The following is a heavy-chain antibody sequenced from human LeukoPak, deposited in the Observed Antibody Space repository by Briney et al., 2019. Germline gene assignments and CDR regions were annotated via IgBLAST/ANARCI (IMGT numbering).Heavy chain of an antibody. Sequence: GGSLRLSCAASGFTFSGYAMSWVRQAPGKGLEWVSAISGSGGSTYYADSVKGRFTISRDNSKNTLYLQVSSLRAEDTAVYYCAKAIVATITDLDYWGQGTLVTVSS. CDR1: GFTFSGYA. CDR3: AKAIVATITDLDY. V-gene: IGHV3-23*01. D-gene: IGHD5-12*01. J-gene: IGHJ4*02. CDR2: ISGSGGST.